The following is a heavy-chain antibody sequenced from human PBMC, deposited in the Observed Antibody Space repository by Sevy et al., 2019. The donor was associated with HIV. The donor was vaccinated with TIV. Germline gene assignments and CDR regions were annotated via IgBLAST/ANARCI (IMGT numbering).Heavy chain of an antibody. CDR3: VCGGRIAAAANFAY. Sequence: GGSLRLSCAASGFIFSTYGMHWVRQAPGKGLEWVALIWYDGSSQYYADSVQGRFTISRDNSKNTLDLQMNSLRAEDTVVSLCVCGGRIAAAANFAYWGQGTLVTVSS. V-gene: IGHV3-30*02. J-gene: IGHJ4*02. D-gene: IGHD6-13*01. CDR1: GFIFSTYG. CDR2: IWYDGSSQ.